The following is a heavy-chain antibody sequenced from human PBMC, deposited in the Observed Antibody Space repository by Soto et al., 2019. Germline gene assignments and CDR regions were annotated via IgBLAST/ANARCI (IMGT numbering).Heavy chain of an antibody. J-gene: IGHJ5*02. Sequence: GGSLRLSCAASGFTFSSYAMSWVRQAPGKGLEWVSAISGSGGSTYYADSVKGRFTISRHNSKNTLYLQMNSLRAEDTAVYYCAKNYDFWSGYYSRTTWGQGTLVTVSS. D-gene: IGHD3-3*01. V-gene: IGHV3-23*01. CDR3: AKNYDFWSGYYSRTT. CDR1: GFTFSSYA. CDR2: ISGSGGST.